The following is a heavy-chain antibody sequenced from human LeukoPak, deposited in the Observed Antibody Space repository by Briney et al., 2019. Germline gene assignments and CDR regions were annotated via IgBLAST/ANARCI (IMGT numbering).Heavy chain of an antibody. CDR1: GFTFSSFE. CDR3: ARDSSGNLIPDYFDY. D-gene: IGHD3-10*01. V-gene: IGHV3-48*03. J-gene: IGHJ4*02. Sequence: GGSLRLSCATSGFTFSSFEMNWVRQAPGKGLEWVSYISSTGNTIYYADSVKGRFTISRDDAKSSLYLRMNSLRAEDTAVYYCARDSSGNLIPDYFDYWGQGTLVTVSS. CDR2: ISSTGNTI.